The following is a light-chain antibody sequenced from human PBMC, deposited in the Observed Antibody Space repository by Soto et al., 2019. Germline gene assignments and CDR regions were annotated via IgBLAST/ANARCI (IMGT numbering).Light chain of an antibody. CDR2: RNN. J-gene: IGLJ2*01. Sequence: QSVLTQPPSASGTPGQRVTISCSGSSSNIGSNYVYWFQQFPGMAPKLLIYRNNERPSGVPDRFSGSKSGTSASLAISGLRSDDEADYYCAAWDGSLSGVVFGGGTKLTVL. V-gene: IGLV1-47*01. CDR3: AAWDGSLSGVV. CDR1: SSNIGSNY.